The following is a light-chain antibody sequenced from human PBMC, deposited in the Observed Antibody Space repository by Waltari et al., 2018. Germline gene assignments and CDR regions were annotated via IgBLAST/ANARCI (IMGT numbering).Light chain of an antibody. CDR2: WAS. CDR1: QSGLQSSNNKNY. V-gene: IGKV4-1*01. J-gene: IGKJ1*01. CDR3: QQYYSSPRT. Sequence: DIVMTQSPDSLAVSLGERATINCKSSQSGLQSSNNKNYLAWYQQKPGQPPKLLISWASTREAGVPDRLGGGGAGTDFTLTISSLQTEDVAVYYCQQYYSSPRTFGQGTKVEIK.